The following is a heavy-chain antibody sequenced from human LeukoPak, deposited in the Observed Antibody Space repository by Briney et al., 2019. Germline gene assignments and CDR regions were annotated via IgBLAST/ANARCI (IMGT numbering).Heavy chain of an antibody. CDR2: VYYSGST. Sequence: SETLSLTCIVSGDSVSGYYWGWIRQPPGKGLEWIGSVYYSGSTYYSPSLKSRVTISVDTSNNQFSLILNSVTAADTAVYYCARVPSTVTTVGWYFDLWGRGTLVTVSS. D-gene: IGHD4-17*01. V-gene: IGHV4-39*07. J-gene: IGHJ2*01. CDR3: ARVPSTVTTVGWYFDL. CDR1: GDSVSGYY.